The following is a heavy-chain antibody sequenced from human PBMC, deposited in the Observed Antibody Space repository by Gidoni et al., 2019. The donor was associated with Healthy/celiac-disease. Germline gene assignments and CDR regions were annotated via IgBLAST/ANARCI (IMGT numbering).Heavy chain of an antibody. V-gene: IGHV4-34*01. CDR3: ARQAKGDFWSGYYNRDWFDP. CDR2: SNHSGSA. Sequence: QVQLQQWGAGLLKPSETLSLTCAVYGGSFSGNYWSWIRQPPGKGLEWIGESNHSGSANYNPSLKSRVTISVDTSKNQFSLKLRSVTAADTAVYYCARQAKGDFWSGYYNRDWFDPWGQGTLVTVSS. CDR1: GGSFSGNY. D-gene: IGHD3-3*01. J-gene: IGHJ5*02.